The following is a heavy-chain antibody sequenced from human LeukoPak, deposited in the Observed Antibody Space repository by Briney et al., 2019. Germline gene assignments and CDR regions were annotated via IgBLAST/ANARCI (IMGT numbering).Heavy chain of an antibody. CDR2: IIPIFGTA. CDR1: GGTFSSYA. J-gene: IGHJ4*02. CDR3: ARSEYDILTGYYLLPFDY. V-gene: IGHV1-69*01. D-gene: IGHD3-9*01. Sequence: SVKVSCKAPGGTFSSYAISWVRQAPGQGLEWMGGIIPIFGTANYAQKFQGRVTITADESTSTAYMELSSLRSEDTAVYYWARSEYDILTGYYLLPFDYWGQGTLVTVSS.